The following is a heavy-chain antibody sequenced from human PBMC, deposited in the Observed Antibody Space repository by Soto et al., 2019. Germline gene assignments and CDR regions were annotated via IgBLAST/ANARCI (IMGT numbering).Heavy chain of an antibody. CDR2: IWYDGSNK. J-gene: IGHJ6*02. Sequence: GGSLRLSCAASGFTFSSYGMHWVRQAPGKGLEWVAVIWYDGSNKYYADSVKGRFTISRDNSKNTLYLQMNSLRAEDTAVYYCARDYYDSSGYYSFSYGMDVWGQGTTVTVSS. CDR3: ARDYYDSSGYYSFSYGMDV. D-gene: IGHD3-22*01. V-gene: IGHV3-33*01. CDR1: GFTFSSYG.